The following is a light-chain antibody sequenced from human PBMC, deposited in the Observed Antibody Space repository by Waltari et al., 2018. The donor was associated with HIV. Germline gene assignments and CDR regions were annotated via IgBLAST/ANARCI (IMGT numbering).Light chain of an antibody. CDR1: NSNIGATSD. J-gene: IGLJ3*02. V-gene: IGLV1-40*01. CDR2: GDS. CDR3: QSYDIRLSCLWV. Sequence: SVLTQPTSVSGAPGQGVTITCTGNNSNIGATSDVPWYRQSPGTAPKLFLYGDSMRPSGVPDGFSGSRSGASVSLDITGLRAEDEGDDYCQSYDIRLSCLWVFGGGTKLTVL.